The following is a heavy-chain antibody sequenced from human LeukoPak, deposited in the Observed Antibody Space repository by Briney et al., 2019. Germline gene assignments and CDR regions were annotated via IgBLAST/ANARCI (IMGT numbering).Heavy chain of an antibody. CDR2: IKSKTDGGTT. Sequence: GGSLRLSCAASGFTFSNPWMSWVRQAPGKGLEWVGRIKSKTDGGTTDYAAPVKGRFTISRDDSKNTLYLQMNSLKTEDTAVYYCTTGTYCGGDCYLDYWGQGTLVTVSS. D-gene: IGHD2-21*02. J-gene: IGHJ4*02. CDR3: TTGTYCGGDCYLDY. CDR1: GFTFSNPW. V-gene: IGHV3-15*01.